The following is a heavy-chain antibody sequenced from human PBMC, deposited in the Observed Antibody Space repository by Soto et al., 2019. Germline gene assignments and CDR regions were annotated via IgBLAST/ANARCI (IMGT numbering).Heavy chain of an antibody. J-gene: IGHJ6*04. CDR2: IIPIFGTA. V-gene: IGHV1-69*13. CDR1: GGTFSIYA. Sequence: SVKVSCKASGGTFSIYAISWVRQAPGQGLEWMGGIIPIFGTANYAQKFQGRVTITADESTSTAYMELSSLRSEDTAVYYCARVVVPASNPLIRHYYYYYGMDVWAKGTTVPVPS. CDR3: ARVVVPASNPLIRHYYYYYGMDV. D-gene: IGHD2-2*01.